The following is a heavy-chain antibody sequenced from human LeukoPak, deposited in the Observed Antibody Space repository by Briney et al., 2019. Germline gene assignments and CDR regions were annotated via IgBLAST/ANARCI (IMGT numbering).Heavy chain of an antibody. CDR2: IYYSGST. CDR3: ARRKVTAAGSDFDY. D-gene: IGHD6-13*01. Sequence: PSETLSLTCSVSGGSISNYYWSWIRQSPGMGLEWIGYIYYSGSTSYDPSFKSRVNMSVDTSKNQFSLNLSSVTPAGTAVYYCARRKVTAAGSDFDYWGQGILVTVSS. J-gene: IGHJ4*02. CDR1: GGSISNYY. V-gene: IGHV4-59*01.